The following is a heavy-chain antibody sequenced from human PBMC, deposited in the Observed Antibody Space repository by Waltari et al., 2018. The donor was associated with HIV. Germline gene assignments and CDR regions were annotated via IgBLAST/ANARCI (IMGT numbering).Heavy chain of an antibody. CDR1: GGSFRGYF. J-gene: IGHJ5*02. D-gene: IGHD3-10*01. CDR3: ARVWAAPYYFGTDP. Sequence: QVQLQQWGAGLLKPSETLSLTCDIYGGSFRGYFWTWVRQSPGKGLEWIGEINHSGTTNYNPSLKSRVSLSADTSKKQFSLNLTSVTAADTAVYYCARVWAAPYYFGTDPWGQGTQVTVSS. CDR2: INHSGTT. V-gene: IGHV4-34*01.